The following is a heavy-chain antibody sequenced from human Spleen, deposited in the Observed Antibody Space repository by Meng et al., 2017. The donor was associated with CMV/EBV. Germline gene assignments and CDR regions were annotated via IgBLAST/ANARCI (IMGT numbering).Heavy chain of an antibody. Sequence: GGSLRLSCAASGFTFDDYAMHWVRQVPGKGLEWVSGITWNSGSIGYADSVKGRFTISRDNAKNSLYLQMNSLRAEDTALYYCVRDRNYYFDHWGQGTLVTVSS. CDR3: VRDRNYYFDH. V-gene: IGHV3-9*01. CDR1: GFTFDDYA. J-gene: IGHJ4*02. D-gene: IGHD1-14*01. CDR2: ITWNSGSI.